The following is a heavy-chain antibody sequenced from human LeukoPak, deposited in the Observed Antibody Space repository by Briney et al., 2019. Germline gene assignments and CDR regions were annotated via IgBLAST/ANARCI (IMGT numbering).Heavy chain of an antibody. CDR1: GGSFSGYY. D-gene: IGHD3-22*01. J-gene: IGHJ6*02. Sequence: SETLSLTCAVYGGSFSGYYWSWIRQPPGKGLEWIGEINHSGSTNYNPSLKSRVTISVDTSKNQFSLKLSSVTAADTAVYYCARDGGYYDSSGPYYYYGMDVWGQGTTVTVSS. CDR3: ARDGGYYDSSGPYYYYGMDV. V-gene: IGHV4-34*01. CDR2: INHSGST.